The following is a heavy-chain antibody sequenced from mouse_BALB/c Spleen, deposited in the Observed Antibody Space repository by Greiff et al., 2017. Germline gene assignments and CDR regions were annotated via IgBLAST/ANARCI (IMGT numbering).Heavy chain of an antibody. CDR1: GFTFSDYY. Sequence: EVKLMESGGGLVKPGGSLKLSCAASGFTFSDYYMYWVRQTPEKRLEWVATISDGGSYTYYPDSVKGRFTISRDNAKNNLYLQMSSLKSEDTAMYYCARVVFYAMDYWGRGTSVTVSS. J-gene: IGHJ4*01. CDR2: ISDGGSYT. CDR3: ARVVFYAMDY. V-gene: IGHV5-4*02.